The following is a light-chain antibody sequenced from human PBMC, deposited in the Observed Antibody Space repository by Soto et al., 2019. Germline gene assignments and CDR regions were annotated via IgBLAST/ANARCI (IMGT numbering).Light chain of an antibody. CDR3: QVWDSSTGV. CDR1: NIGTKN. Sequence: SYELTQPLSVSVALGQTARITCGGNNIGTKNVHWYQQKPGQAPVLVIYRDNNRPSGIPERFSGSNSGNTATLTISRAQAGDEAGYYCQVWDSSTGVFGTGTKVTVL. CDR2: RDN. J-gene: IGLJ1*01. V-gene: IGLV3-9*01.